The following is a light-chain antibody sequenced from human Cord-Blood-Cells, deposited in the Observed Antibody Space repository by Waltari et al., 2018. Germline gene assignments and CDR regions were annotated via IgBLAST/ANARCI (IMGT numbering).Light chain of an antibody. V-gene: IGKV3-15*01. CDR2: GAS. Sequence: EIVMTQSPATLSVSPGERATLSCRASQSVSSNLAWYQQKPGHAPRLLIYGASTRATGIPASFSGSGSGTEFTLTISSLQSEDFAVYYCQQYNNWPLTFGGGTKVEIK. CDR3: QQYNNWPLT. CDR1: QSVSSN. J-gene: IGKJ4*01.